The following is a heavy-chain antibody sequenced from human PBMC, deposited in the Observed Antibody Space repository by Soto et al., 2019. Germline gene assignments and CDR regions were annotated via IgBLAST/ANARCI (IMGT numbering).Heavy chain of an antibody. CDR1: GFTFSSYS. Sequence: HPGGSLRLSCVASGFTFSSYSIVWVRQAPGKGLEWVSYIFTTGTTMYYADSVKGRFTVSRDNAKNSVFLLLNSLRVEDTAVYYCTRVARYSYGPSDYGGQGTLVTVSS. CDR3: TRVARYSYGPSDY. J-gene: IGHJ4*02. D-gene: IGHD5-18*01. V-gene: IGHV3-48*04. CDR2: IFTTGTTM.